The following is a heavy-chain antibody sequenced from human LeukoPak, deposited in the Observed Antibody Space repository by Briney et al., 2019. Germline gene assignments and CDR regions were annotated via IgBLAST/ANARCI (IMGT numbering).Heavy chain of an antibody. D-gene: IGHD5-18*01. J-gene: IGHJ4*02. CDR3: ARERTDTSMDY. V-gene: IGHV4-61*02. CDR2: IYTSGST. CDR1: GGSISSGSYY. Sequence: SQTLSLTCTVSGGSISSGSYYWTWIRQPAGTGLEWIGRIYTSGSTNHNPSLKSRVTISLDTSKNQFSLKPISVTAADTAVYFCARERTDTSMDYWGQGTLVTVSS.